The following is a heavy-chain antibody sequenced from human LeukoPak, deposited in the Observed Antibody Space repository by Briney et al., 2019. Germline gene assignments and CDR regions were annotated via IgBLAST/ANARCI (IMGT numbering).Heavy chain of an antibody. Sequence: ASVKVSCKASGYTFTSYGISWVRQAPGQGLGWMGWISAYNGNTSYAQKLQGRVTMTTDTSTSTAYMELRSLRSDDTAVYYCASPSGSYPEDAFDIWGQGTMVTVSS. D-gene: IGHD1-26*01. J-gene: IGHJ3*02. CDR2: ISAYNGNT. CDR1: GYTFTSYG. CDR3: ASPSGSYPEDAFDI. V-gene: IGHV1-18*01.